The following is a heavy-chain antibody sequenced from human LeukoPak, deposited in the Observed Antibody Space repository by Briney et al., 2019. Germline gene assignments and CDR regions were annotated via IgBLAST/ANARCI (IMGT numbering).Heavy chain of an antibody. CDR2: IYPGDSDT. D-gene: IGHD3-10*01. CDR3: ARLRFSGRRGIDV. V-gene: IGHV5-51*01. Sequence: GESLKISCKASGYSFTSQWIGWVRQMPGKGLESMGIIYPGDSDTRYSPSFEGQVTISVDRSNNTAYLQWSSLQASDTAMYYCARLRFSGRRGIDVWGQGTSVTVSS. CDR1: GYSFTSQW. J-gene: IGHJ6*02.